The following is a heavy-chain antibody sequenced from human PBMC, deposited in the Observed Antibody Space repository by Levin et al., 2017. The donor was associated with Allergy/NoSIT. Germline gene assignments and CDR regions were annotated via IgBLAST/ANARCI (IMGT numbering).Heavy chain of an antibody. V-gene: IGHV4-34*01. CDR2: INHSGSA. Sequence: ASETLSLTCAVYDGSFSGSYWSWIRQPPGKGLEWVGEINHSGSANYNPSLKSRVTISVDTSKNQFSLKLSSVTAADTAVYFCARGRYKRGSRNRDFDYWGQGTLVTVSS. CDR3: ARGRYKRGSRNRDFDY. J-gene: IGHJ4*02. CDR1: DGSFSGSY. D-gene: IGHD2-2*01.